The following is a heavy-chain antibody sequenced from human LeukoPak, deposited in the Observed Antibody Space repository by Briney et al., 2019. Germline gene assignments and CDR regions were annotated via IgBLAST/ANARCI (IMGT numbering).Heavy chain of an antibody. Sequence: ASVKVSCKASGYTFTSYDINWVRQAPGQGLEWMGWISGYNGNTHYAQKLQDRVTMTTDTSTTTANMELRSLRSDDTAVYCCAREGGGYGGYDYWGQGTLVTVSS. CDR1: GYTFTSYD. J-gene: IGHJ4*02. D-gene: IGHD2-15*01. V-gene: IGHV1-18*01. CDR3: AREGGGYGGYDY. CDR2: ISGYNGNT.